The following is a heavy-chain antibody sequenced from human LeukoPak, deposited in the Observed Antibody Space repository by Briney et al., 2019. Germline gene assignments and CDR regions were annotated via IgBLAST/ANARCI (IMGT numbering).Heavy chain of an antibody. D-gene: IGHD3-16*01. CDR3: ATDTYDYVWGSP. Sequence: TGGSLRLSCAASGFTFSDHYMSWIRQAPGKGLEWLSQISSDSRIIYYADSVKGRFTISRDNAKESLCLQMNSLRAEDTAVYYCATDTYDYVWGSPWGQGTLVTVSS. CDR1: GFTFSDHY. CDR2: ISSDSRII. V-gene: IGHV3-11*01. J-gene: IGHJ5*02.